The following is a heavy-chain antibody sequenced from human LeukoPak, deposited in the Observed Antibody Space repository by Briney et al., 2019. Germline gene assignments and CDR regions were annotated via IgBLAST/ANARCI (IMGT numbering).Heavy chain of an antibody. CDR1: GGSISSGGYY. V-gene: IGHV4-31*03. D-gene: IGHD2-21*01. J-gene: IGHJ4*02. Sequence: SQTLSLTCTVSGGSISSGGYYWSWIRQHPGKGLEWIGYIYYSGSTYYNPSLKSRVTISVDTSKNQFSLKPSSVTAADTAVYYCARGGPFPYYFDYWGQGTLVTVSS. CDR3: ARGGPFPYYFDY. CDR2: IYYSGST.